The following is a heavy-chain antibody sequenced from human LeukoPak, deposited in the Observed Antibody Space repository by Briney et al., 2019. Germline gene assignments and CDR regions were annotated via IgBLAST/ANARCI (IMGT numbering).Heavy chain of an antibody. D-gene: IGHD1-26*01. CDR3: ARATASGSYHFDY. CDR2: IKQDGSEK. V-gene: IGHV3-7*01. J-gene: IGHJ4*02. Sequence: GGSLRLSCAASGFTSSSYWMSWVRQAPGKGLEWVANIKQDGSEKYYVDSVKGRFTISRDNAKNSLYLQMNSLRAEDTAVYYCARATASGSYHFDYWGQGTLVTVSS. CDR1: GFTSSSYW.